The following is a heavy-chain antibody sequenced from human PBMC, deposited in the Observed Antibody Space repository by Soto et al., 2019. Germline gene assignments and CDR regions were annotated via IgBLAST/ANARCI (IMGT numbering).Heavy chain of an antibody. CDR1: GGTFSSYA. J-gene: IGHJ6*02. CDR3: ARGYCSGGSCYSSDYYYYVMDV. CDR2: IIPIFGTA. Sequence: ASVKVSCKASGGTFSSYAISWVRQAPGQGLEWMGGIIPIFGTANYAQKFQGRVTITADESASTAYMDLSSLRSEDTAVYYCARGYCSGGSCYSSDYYYYVMDVWGQGTTVTVSS. D-gene: IGHD2-15*01. V-gene: IGHV1-69*13.